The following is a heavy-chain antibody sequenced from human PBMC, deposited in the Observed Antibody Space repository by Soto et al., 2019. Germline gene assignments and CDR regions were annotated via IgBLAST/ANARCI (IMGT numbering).Heavy chain of an antibody. D-gene: IGHD1-26*01. CDR2: IKKDGTED. CDR1: GFTFGLYW. V-gene: IGHV3-7*03. CDR3: ATVPSGSGFDY. Sequence: GGSLRLSCVASGFTFGLYWMNWVREAPGKGLEWVAAIKKDGTEDYYADSVRGRFTITRHNAENSVFLQMNSLRVEDTAVYYCATVPSGSGFDYWGQGIRVTVSS. J-gene: IGHJ4*02.